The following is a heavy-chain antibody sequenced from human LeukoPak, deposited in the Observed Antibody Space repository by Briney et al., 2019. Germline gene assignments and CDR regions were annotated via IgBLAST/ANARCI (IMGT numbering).Heavy chain of an antibody. CDR1: GFTFNIYA. CDR3: ARDRPNYHESNGHYYQRDGDH. Sequence: GGSLRLSCAASGFTFNIYAMSWVRLAPGKGLQWVASMCGSAGCTYYADSVKGRFTISRENSKNTLYLQMNSLRAEDTAIYYCARDRPNYHESNGHYYQRDGDHWGQGTLVTVSS. J-gene: IGHJ5*02. V-gene: IGHV3-23*01. D-gene: IGHD3-22*01. CDR2: MCGSAGCT.